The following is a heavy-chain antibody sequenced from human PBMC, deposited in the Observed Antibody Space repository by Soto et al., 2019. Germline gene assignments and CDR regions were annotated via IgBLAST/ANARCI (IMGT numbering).Heavy chain of an antibody. CDR3: ARGGPYSSSEVDY. Sequence: EVQLVESGGGLVQPGGSLRLSCAASGFTFSSYLMHWVRQAPGRGLVWVSRVNGDGSSTSYADSVKGRFTISRDNAKNTLYLQMNSLSVEDTAVYYCARGGPYSSSEVDYWGQGTLVTVSS. D-gene: IGHD6-6*01. V-gene: IGHV3-74*01. J-gene: IGHJ4*02. CDR2: VNGDGSST. CDR1: GFTFSSYL.